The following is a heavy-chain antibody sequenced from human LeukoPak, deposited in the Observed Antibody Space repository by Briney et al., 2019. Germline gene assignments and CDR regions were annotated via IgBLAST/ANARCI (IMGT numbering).Heavy chain of an antibody. CDR3: ARAGIDDYGDIAEYFQH. Sequence: GSLRLSCAASGFTFSSYSMNWVRQAPGKGLEWVSSISSSSSYIYYADSVKGRFTISRDNAKNSLYLQMNSLRAEDTAVYYCARAGIDDYGDIAEYFQHWGQGTLVTVSS. CDR1: GFTFSSYS. D-gene: IGHD4-17*01. J-gene: IGHJ1*01. CDR2: ISSSSSYI. V-gene: IGHV3-21*01.